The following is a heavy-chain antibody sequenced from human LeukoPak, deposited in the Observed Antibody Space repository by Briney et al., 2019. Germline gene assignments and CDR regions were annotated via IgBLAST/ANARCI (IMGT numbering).Heavy chain of an antibody. D-gene: IGHD3-9*01. CDR1: GFTFSSYA. V-gene: IGHV3-23*01. CDR3: AKDTDIYYYYYDMDV. Sequence: GGSLRLSCAASGFTFSSYAMNWVRQAPGKGLEWVSGISGSGDRTYYADSVKGRFTISRDNSKNTLYLQMNSLRAEDTVVYFCAKDTDIYYYYYDMDVWGQGTTVTVSS. J-gene: IGHJ6*02. CDR2: ISGSGDRT.